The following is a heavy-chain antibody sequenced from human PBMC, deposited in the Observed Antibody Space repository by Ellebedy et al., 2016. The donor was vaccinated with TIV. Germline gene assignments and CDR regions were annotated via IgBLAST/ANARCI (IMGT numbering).Heavy chain of an antibody. CDR2: INQDGSEK. J-gene: IGHJ3*01. Sequence: GESLKISCAASRFSFSSYWMSWVRQAPGKGLEWVANINQDGSEKHYVDSVKGRFTISRDNAKNSLYLQMNSLRAEDTAVYHCARDGSYGDYLSPTHAFTGWGQGTMITVSS. CDR1: RFSFSSYW. D-gene: IGHD4-17*01. V-gene: IGHV3-7*01. CDR3: ARDGSYGDYLSPTHAFTG.